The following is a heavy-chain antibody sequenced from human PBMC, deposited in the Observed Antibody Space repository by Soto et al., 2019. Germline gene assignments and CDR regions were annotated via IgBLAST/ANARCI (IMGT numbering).Heavy chain of an antibody. V-gene: IGHV3-48*02. D-gene: IGHD2-21*02. CDR3: ARDANCGGDCYSGFDY. CDR2: ISSSSSTI. CDR1: GFTFSSYS. J-gene: IGHJ4*02. Sequence: GGSLRLSCAASGFTFSSYSMNWVRQAPGKGLEWVSYISSSSSTIYYADSVKGRFTISRDNAKNSLYLQMNSLRDEDTAVYYCARDANCGGDCYSGFDYWGQGTLVTVSS.